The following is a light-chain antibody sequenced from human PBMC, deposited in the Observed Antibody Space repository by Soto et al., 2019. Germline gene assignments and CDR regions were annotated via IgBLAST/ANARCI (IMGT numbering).Light chain of an antibody. CDR3: SSFTGTSTLV. Sequence: QSALTQPPSVSGSLGQSVTISCTGTSSDVGSYNRVSWYQQPPGTAPKLMIYEVSNRPSGVPDRFSGSKSGNTASLTISGLQAEDEAAYYCSSFTGTSTLVFGGGTKVTVL. V-gene: IGLV2-18*02. J-gene: IGLJ2*01. CDR2: EVS. CDR1: SSDVGSYNR.